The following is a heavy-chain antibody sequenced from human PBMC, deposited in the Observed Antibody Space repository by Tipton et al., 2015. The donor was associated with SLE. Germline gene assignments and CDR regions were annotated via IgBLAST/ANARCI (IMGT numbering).Heavy chain of an antibody. J-gene: IGHJ4*02. CDR1: DGSFSGYY. CDR2: INHSGST. D-gene: IGHD1-26*01. V-gene: IGHV4-34*01. CDR3: AREGGGPDY. Sequence: LRLSCSVYDGSFSGYYWTWIRQPPGKGLEWIGEINHSGSTNYNPSLKSRVTISIDTPKNKFSLKLRSVTAADTAIYYCAREGGGPDYWGQGTLVTVSS.